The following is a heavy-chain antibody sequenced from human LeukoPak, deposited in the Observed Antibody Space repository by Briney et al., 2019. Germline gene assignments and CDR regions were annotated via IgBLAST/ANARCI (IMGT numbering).Heavy chain of an antibody. CDR2: IDPRNGGT. Sequence: ASVKVSCKASGYTFTGYYTHWVRQAPGQGLEWMGWIDPRNGGTTYAQTFQGRVTMTRDTSISTAYMELSSLKFDDTAMYYCAKIGIGGSYWDFDSWGQGTLATVSS. J-gene: IGHJ4*02. CDR3: AKIGIGGSYWDFDS. V-gene: IGHV1-2*02. D-gene: IGHD1-26*01. CDR1: GYTFTGYY.